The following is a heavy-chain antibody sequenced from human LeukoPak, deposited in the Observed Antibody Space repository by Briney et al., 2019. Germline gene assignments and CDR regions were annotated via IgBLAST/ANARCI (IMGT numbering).Heavy chain of an antibody. CDR1: GGSFRGFY. CDR2: INHIGGT. CDR3: ARGQSEVFY. D-gene: IGHD2-8*01. Sequence: SSETLSLTCAVYGGSFRGFYWSWIRQPPGKGLEWIGQINHIGGTTYNPSLKSRVTISIDTSKNQFSLRLTSVTAADTAMYYCARGQSEVFYWGQGTLVTVSS. J-gene: IGHJ4*02. V-gene: IGHV4-34*01.